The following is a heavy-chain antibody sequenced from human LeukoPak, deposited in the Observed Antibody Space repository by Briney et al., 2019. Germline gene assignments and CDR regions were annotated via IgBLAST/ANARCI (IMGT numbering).Heavy chain of an antibody. CDR3: ATYSTGFDI. J-gene: IGHJ3*02. Sequence: SETLSLTCAVYGESFSDYYWTWIRQPPGKGLEWIGEINHRGSTHYNPSLKSRVTISVDTSKKQFSLKLSSVTAADTAVYYCATYSTGFDIWGQGTVVTVSS. CDR2: INHRGST. D-gene: IGHD6-19*01. V-gene: IGHV4-34*01. CDR1: GESFSDYY.